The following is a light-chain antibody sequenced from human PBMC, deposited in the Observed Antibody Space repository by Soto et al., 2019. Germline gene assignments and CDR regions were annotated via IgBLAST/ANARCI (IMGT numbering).Light chain of an antibody. CDR2: GAS. V-gene: IGKV3-15*01. J-gene: IGKJ2*01. Sequence: EIVMTQSPATLSVSPGERATLSCRASQSVSSNLAWYQQKPGQAPRLLIYGASTRATGIPARFSGSGSGTEFTLTISSRQSEAYAVYYCQQYNNWPPITFGQGTKLEIK. CDR1: QSVSSN. CDR3: QQYNNWPPIT.